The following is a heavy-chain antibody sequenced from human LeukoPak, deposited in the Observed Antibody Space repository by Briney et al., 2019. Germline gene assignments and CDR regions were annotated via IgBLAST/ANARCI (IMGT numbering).Heavy chain of an antibody. CDR2: IRYDGSNK. J-gene: IGHJ4*02. D-gene: IGHD6-13*01. CDR1: GFTFTAYA. CDR3: AKDRSPYSSSWYVGPFDY. Sequence: GGSLRLSCAASGFTFTAYAMHWVRQAPGKGLEWVAVIRYDGSNKYYADSVKGRFTISRDNSKNTLYLQMNSLRAEDTAVYYCAKDRSPYSSSWYVGPFDYWGQGTLVTVSS. V-gene: IGHV3-30*02.